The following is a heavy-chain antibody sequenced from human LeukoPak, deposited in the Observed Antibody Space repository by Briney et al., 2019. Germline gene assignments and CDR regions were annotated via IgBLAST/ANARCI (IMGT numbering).Heavy chain of an antibody. Sequence: ASVKVSCKASGYTFTNYHIYWVRQVPGQGLEWMGMITPSDGSTNYAQKFQGRITMTRDMSTSTVYMELSSLRSEDTAVYYCARVGGWYQYYFDYWGQGTLVTVSS. V-gene: IGHV1-46*01. D-gene: IGHD6-19*01. CDR3: ARVGGWYQYYFDY. CDR1: GYTFTNYH. CDR2: ITPSDGST. J-gene: IGHJ4*02.